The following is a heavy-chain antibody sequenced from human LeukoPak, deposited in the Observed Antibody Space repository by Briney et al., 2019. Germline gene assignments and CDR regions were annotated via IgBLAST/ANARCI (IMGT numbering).Heavy chain of an antibody. CDR2: ISSSSSYI. CDR1: GFTFSSYS. D-gene: IGHD2-2*02. CDR3: ARAQGYCSSTSCYTGDDY. Sequence: GGSLRLSCAASGFTFSSYSMNWVRQAPGKGLEWVSSISSSSSYIYYADSVKGRFTISRDNAKNSLYLRMNSLRAEDTAVYYCARAQGYCSSTSCYTGDDYWGQGTLVTVSS. V-gene: IGHV3-21*01. J-gene: IGHJ4*02.